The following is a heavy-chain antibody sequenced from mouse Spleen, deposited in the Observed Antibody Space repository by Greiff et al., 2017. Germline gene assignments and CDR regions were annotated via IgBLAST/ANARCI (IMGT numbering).Heavy chain of an antibody. D-gene: IGHD1-1*01. J-gene: IGHJ2*01. CDR1: GYTFTSYW. CDR2: IHPNSGST. V-gene: IGHV1-64*01. Sequence: QVQLKQPGAELVKPGASVKLSCKASGYTFTSYWMHWVKQRPGQGLEWIGMIHPNSGSTNYNEKFKSKATLTVDKSSSTAYMQLSSLTSEDSAVYYCARGATVVATYDYWGQGTTLTVSS. CDR3: ARGATVVATYDY.